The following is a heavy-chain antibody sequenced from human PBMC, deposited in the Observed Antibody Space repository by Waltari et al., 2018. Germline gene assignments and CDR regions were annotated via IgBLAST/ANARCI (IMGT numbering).Heavy chain of an antibody. CDR1: GFTYSSYW. V-gene: IGHV3-7*01. CDR3: AATYHDTTGTIFDY. D-gene: IGHD1-1*01. CDR2: INQGGSDK. J-gene: IGHJ4*02. Sequence: EVQLVESGGGLVQPGGSLRLSCVASGFTYSSYWMRWVRQAPGKGLEWVANINQGGSDKSYVDSVKGRFTVSRDNAKNSLYPQMNSLRAEDTAMYFCAATYHDTTGTIFDYWGRGTLVTVSS.